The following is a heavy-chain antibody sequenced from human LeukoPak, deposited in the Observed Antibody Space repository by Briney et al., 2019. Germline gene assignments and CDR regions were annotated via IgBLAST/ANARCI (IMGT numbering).Heavy chain of an antibody. V-gene: IGHV3-30*18. CDR3: AKVGYNWGDFDY. D-gene: IGHD1-20*01. CDR1: GFTFSSYG. CDR2: ISYDGSNK. J-gene: IGHJ4*02. Sequence: GRSLRLSCAASGFTFSSYGMHWVRQAPGKGLEWVAVISYDGSNKYYADSVKGRFTISRDNSKNTLYLQMNSLRAEDTAVCYCAKVGYNWGDFDYWGQGTLVTVSS.